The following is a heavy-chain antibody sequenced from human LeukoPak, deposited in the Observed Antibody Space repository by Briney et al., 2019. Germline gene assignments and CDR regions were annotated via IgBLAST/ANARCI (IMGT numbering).Heavy chain of an antibody. CDR1: RFSLSPRGVG. Sequence: ESGPTLVNPIQTLTLTCTFSRFSLSPRGVGVGGIRQPSGKALGWLALIYWDDDKRYSASLKSRLTITKVTSKNQVVLTMTNMDPVDTATYYCAHGQTGVDQFDYWGQGTLVTVSS. J-gene: IGHJ4*02. D-gene: IGHD3-3*01. CDR2: IYWDDDK. CDR3: AHGQTGVDQFDY. V-gene: IGHV2-5*02.